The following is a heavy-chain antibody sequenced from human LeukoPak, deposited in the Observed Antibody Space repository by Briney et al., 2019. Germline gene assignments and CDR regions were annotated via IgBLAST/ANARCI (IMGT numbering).Heavy chain of an antibody. D-gene: IGHD3-22*01. CDR1: GDSIGSSNYY. CDR3: ARRRYYDGSGYLD. J-gene: IGHJ1*01. Sequence: PSETMSLSCTVSGDSIGSSNYYWDWIRQPPGKGLEWMGSIYYNGRTYYNPSLGSRVSILIDTTNNHFSLKLSSMTAADTAVYYCARRRYYDGSGYLDWGQGTLVIVSS. CDR2: IYYNGRT. V-gene: IGHV4-39*02.